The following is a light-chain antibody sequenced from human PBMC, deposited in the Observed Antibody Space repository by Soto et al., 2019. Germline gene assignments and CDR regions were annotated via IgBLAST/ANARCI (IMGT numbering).Light chain of an antibody. CDR3: QQYHDLYT. Sequence: FQMTQSHSTLSASVGDSVTITCRASEHIRVWLAWYQQTPGKAPKLLIYKASPLQTGVPPRFSGSGSVTEFTLTLSSLQPDDFATYYCQQYHDLYTFGQGTRLEIK. CDR2: KAS. V-gene: IGKV1-5*03. J-gene: IGKJ5*01. CDR1: EHIRVW.